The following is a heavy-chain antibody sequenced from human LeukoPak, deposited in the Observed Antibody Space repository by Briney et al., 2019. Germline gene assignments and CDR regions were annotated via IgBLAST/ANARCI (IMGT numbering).Heavy chain of an antibody. J-gene: IGHJ4*02. CDR1: GFTFSSYW. V-gene: IGHV3-74*01. D-gene: IGHD7-27*01. Sequence: GGSLRLSCAASGFTFSSYWIHWVRQAPGKGLMWVSRVNTDGSHTNYADSVKGRFTISRDNAKNALYLQTNSLRAEDTAIYYCARGDLTFWGFPHWGQGALVTVSS. CDR3: ARGDLTFWGFPH. CDR2: VNTDGSHT.